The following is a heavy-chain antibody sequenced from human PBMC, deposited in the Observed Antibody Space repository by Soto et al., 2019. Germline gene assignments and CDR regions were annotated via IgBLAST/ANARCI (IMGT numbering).Heavy chain of an antibody. Sequence: EVQLLESGGGLVQPGGSLRLSCAASGFTFSSYAMSWVRQAPGKGLEWVSAISGRGGSTYYADSVKGRFTISRDNSKNTLYLQMNSLRAEDTGVYYCAKGLYDILTGYARGMPVDYWGQGTLVTASS. CDR1: GFTFSSYA. CDR3: AKGLYDILTGYARGMPVDY. D-gene: IGHD3-9*01. CDR2: ISGRGGST. J-gene: IGHJ4*02. V-gene: IGHV3-23*01.